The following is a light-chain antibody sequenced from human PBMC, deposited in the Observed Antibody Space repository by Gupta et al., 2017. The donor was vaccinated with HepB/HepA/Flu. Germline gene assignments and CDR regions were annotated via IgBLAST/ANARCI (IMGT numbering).Light chain of an antibody. Sequence: DIQMTPSPSSLSASVGDRVTITCRASQSINSYLNWYQQKPGKAPKLLIYAASSLQSGVPSRFSGSGSRTDFTLTISSLQPEDFATYYCQQSYSTLSITFGQGTRLEIK. CDR1: QSINSY. CDR3: QQSYSTLSIT. J-gene: IGKJ5*01. V-gene: IGKV1-39*01. CDR2: AAS.